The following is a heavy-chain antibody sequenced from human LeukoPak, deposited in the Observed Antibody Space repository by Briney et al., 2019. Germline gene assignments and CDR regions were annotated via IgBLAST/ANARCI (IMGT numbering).Heavy chain of an antibody. D-gene: IGHD3-22*01. CDR1: GYSFTSYW. Sequence: GESLQISCQGSGYSFTSYWIGWVRQMPGKGLEWMGIIYPGDSDTRYSPSFQGQVTISADKSISTAYLQWSSLKASDTAMYYCARHHNYYYDSSGYYYEPNDAFDIWGQGTMVTVSS. V-gene: IGHV5-51*01. J-gene: IGHJ3*02. CDR2: IYPGDSDT. CDR3: ARHHNYYYDSSGYYYEPNDAFDI.